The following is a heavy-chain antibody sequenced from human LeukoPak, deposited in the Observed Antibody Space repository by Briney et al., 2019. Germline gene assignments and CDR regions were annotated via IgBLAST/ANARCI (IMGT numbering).Heavy chain of an antibody. CDR2: ISSSGSTI. V-gene: IGHV3-11*04. J-gene: IGHJ6*03. CDR3: AREGREQWLVRLNYMDV. D-gene: IGHD6-19*01. CDR1: GFTFSDYY. Sequence: GGSLRLSCAASGFTFSDYYMSWIRQAPGKGLEWVSYISSSGSTIYYADSVKGRFTISWDNAKNSLYLQMNSLRAEDTAVYYCAREGREQWLVRLNYMDVWGKGTTVTVSS.